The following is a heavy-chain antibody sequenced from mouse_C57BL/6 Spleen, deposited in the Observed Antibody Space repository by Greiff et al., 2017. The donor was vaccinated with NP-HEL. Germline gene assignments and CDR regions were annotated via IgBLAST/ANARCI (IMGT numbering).Heavy chain of an antibody. CDR3: AINYYGSSYYFDY. J-gene: IGHJ2*01. V-gene: IGHV1-76*01. D-gene: IGHD1-1*01. Sequence: LVESGAELVRPGASVKLSCKASGYTFTDYYINWVKQRPGQGLEWIARIYPGSGNTYYDEKFKGKATLTAEKSSSTAYMQLSSLTSEDSAVYFCAINYYGSSYYFDYWGQGTTLTVSS. CDR1: GYTFTDYY. CDR2: IYPGSGNT.